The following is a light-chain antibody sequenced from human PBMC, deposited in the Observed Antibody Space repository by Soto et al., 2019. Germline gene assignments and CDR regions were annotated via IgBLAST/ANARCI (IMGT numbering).Light chain of an antibody. Sequence: EIVMTQSPATLSVSPGERPTLSFRASQSVRSNLAWYQQKPGQAPRLLIYGASTREAGVPARFCSSGAGGDCTRTISSLQSEDVAVDYCRQYKNSIFTFGQGTRLEIK. V-gene: IGKV3-15*01. CDR3: RQYKNSIFT. CDR2: GAS. CDR1: QSVRSN. J-gene: IGKJ5*01.